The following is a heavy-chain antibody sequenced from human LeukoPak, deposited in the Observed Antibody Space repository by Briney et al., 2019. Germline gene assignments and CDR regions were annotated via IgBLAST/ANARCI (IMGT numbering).Heavy chain of an antibody. CDR1: GFSLGSYS. V-gene: IGHV3-48*01. D-gene: IGHD5-18*01. Sequence: GGSLRLSCAASGFSLGSYSMNWVRQAPGKGLEWISYISSSSGTVYYADSVKGRFTISRDNAKNSLFLQLNTLRVDDTAVYYCARGYSFVDFWGQGTLLTVSS. CDR3: ARGYSFVDF. J-gene: IGHJ4*02. CDR2: ISSSSGTV.